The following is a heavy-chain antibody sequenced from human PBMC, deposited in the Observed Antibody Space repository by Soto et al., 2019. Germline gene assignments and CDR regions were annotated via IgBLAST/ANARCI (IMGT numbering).Heavy chain of an antibody. D-gene: IGHD6-19*01. V-gene: IGHV3-33*01. CDR3: ARESSSGRRDRIDY. J-gene: IGHJ4*02. CDR2: IWYDGTNR. CDR1: GFTFSNHG. Sequence: SLRLSCVASGFTFSNHGMHWVRQAPGKGLEWVTVIWYDGTNRFYADSVKGRFTISRDISENTVYLQMDSLRSEDTAVHYCARESSSGRRDRIDYWGQGTLVTVSS.